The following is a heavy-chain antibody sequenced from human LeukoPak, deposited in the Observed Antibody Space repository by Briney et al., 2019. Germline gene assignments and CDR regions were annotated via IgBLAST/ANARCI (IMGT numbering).Heavy chain of an antibody. V-gene: IGHV3-48*01. CDR2: ISSSSINI. CDR1: GFTFSGYS. CDR3: ARDSIQLWPNAIDF. Sequence: GGSLRLSCATSGFTFSGYSMNWVLQAPGKGLEWISYISSSSINIHYGDSVKGRFTISRDNAENSLYLQMNSLRAEDTAVYYCARDSIQLWPNAIDFWGQGTLVTVSS. D-gene: IGHD1-1*01. J-gene: IGHJ4*02.